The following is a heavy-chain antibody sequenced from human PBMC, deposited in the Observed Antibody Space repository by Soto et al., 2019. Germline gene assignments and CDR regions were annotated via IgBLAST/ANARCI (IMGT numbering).Heavy chain of an antibody. CDR2: INHSGST. Sequence: SATLSLTCAVSGGSFSGYYWSWIRQPPGKGLEWIGEINHSGSTNYNPSLKSRVTISVDTSKNQFSLKLSSVTAADTAVYYCARVRGSGWNYYYYYGMDVWGQGTTVTVSS. J-gene: IGHJ6*02. V-gene: IGHV4-34*01. CDR3: ARVRGSGWNYYYYYGMDV. CDR1: GGSFSGYY. D-gene: IGHD6-19*01.